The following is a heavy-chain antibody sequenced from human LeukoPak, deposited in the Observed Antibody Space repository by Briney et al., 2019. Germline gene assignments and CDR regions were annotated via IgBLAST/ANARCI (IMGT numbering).Heavy chain of an antibody. CDR2: FDPEDGET. D-gene: IGHD3-22*01. J-gene: IGHJ4*02. CDR3: ATPYYDSSGLFDY. CDR1: GYTLTELS. V-gene: IGHV1-24*01. Sequence: ASVKVSXKVSGYTLTELSMHWVRQAPGKGLEWMGGFDPEDGETIYAQKFQGRVTMTEDTSTDTAYMELSSLRSEDTAVYYCATPYYDSSGLFDYWGQGTLVTVSS.